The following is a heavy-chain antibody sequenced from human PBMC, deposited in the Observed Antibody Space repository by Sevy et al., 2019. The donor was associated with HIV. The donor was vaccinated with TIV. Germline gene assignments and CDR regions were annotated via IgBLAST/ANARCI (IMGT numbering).Heavy chain of an antibody. Sequence: GGSLRLSCAATGFTFSSYAMHWVRQAPGKGLEWVAVISYDGSNKYYPDSGKGRFTIARDKSKKTLYLQRNSLRPKDMSVCDCARGSRRYYEIWTGGFDPWGQGTLVTVSS. D-gene: IGHD3-9*01. CDR1: GFTFSSYA. V-gene: IGHV3-30-3*01. CDR3: ARGSRRYYEIWTGGFDP. CDR2: ISYDGSNK. J-gene: IGHJ5*02.